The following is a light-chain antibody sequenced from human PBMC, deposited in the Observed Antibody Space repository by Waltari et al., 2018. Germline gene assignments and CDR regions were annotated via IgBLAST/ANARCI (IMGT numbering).Light chain of an antibody. J-gene: IGKJ4*01. V-gene: IGKV3-20*01. CDR1: QSVISRY. Sequence: ESVLTQSPGTLSLSPGERATLSCRASQSVISRYLAWYQQRPGQAPRLLIYGASTRATGIPDRFSGSGSGTDFTLTISRLEPEDSAVYYFQQYGSSPTTFGGGTKVEIK. CDR3: QQYGSSPTT. CDR2: GAS.